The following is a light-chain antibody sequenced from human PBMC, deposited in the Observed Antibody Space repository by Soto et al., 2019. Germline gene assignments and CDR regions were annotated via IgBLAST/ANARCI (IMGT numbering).Light chain of an antibody. V-gene: IGLV2-23*01. Sequence: QSALTQPASVSGSPGQSITISCTGTNSDVGSYKFVSWYQQHPGKVPKLIIYEATKRPSGLSNRFSGSKSGNTASLTISGLQAEDEADYYCCSFAGGGATWVFCGGTKLTVL. J-gene: IGLJ3*02. CDR1: NSDVGSYKF. CDR3: CSFAGGGATWV. CDR2: EAT.